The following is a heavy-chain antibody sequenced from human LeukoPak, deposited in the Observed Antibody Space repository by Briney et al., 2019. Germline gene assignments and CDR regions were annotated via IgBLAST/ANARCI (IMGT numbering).Heavy chain of an antibody. J-gene: IGHJ4*02. CDR1: GFTFSSYN. D-gene: IGHD1-26*01. Sequence: GGSLRLSCAASGFTFSSYNMHWVRQAPGKGLEWVSYISSSGSTIYYADSVKGRFTISRDNAKNSLYLQMNSLKPEDTALYYCTTEVSGSFPNWGQGTLVTVSS. CDR3: TTEVSGSFPN. V-gene: IGHV3-48*04. CDR2: ISSSGSTI.